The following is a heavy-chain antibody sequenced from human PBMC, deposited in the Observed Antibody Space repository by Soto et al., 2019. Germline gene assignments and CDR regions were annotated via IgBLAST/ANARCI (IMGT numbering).Heavy chain of an antibody. CDR1: AGSITGHY. CDR2: VHHTGST. J-gene: IGHJ4*02. V-gene: IGHV4-59*11. Sequence: SETLSLTCIVSAGSITGHYWSCIRQPPGKGLEWIGCVHHTGSTDLNPSLKSRVTISVDTSKNQFSLKLGSVTAADTALYFCPRGRFYFDNWGQGTLDTVSS. CDR3: PRGRFYFDN.